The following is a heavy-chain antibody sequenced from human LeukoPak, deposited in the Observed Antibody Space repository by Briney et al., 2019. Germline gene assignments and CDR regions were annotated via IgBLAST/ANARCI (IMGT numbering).Heavy chain of an antibody. V-gene: IGHV3-33*08. CDR2: IWYDGINK. D-gene: IGHD6-13*01. J-gene: IGHJ4*02. CDR3: TRERKSGIAAFDY. Sequence: GGSLRLSCAASGFTFSSYWMNWVRQAPGKGLEWVAVIWYDGINKFHADSVKGRFTISRDNSKNTVYLQMNSLRAEDTAVYYCTRERKSGIAAFDYWGQGTLVTVSS. CDR1: GFTFSSYW.